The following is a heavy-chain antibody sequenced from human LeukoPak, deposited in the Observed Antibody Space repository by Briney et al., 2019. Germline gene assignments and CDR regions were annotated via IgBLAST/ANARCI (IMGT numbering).Heavy chain of an antibody. CDR3: AYSGSYGHLGY. CDR1: GGSISSNAYY. D-gene: IGHD1-26*01. CDR2: IYSSVST. J-gene: IGHJ4*02. Sequence: SETLSLTCTVSGGSISSNAYYWAWIRQPPGKGLEWIGSIYSSVSTYYNPSLKSRVTISVDTSKNQFSLRLSSVTAADTALYYCAYSGSYGHLGYWGQGTPVTVSS. V-gene: IGHV4-39*01.